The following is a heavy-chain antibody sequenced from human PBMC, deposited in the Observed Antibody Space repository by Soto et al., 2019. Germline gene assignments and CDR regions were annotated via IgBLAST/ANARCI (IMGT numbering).Heavy chain of an antibody. J-gene: IGHJ5*02. CDR2: INPNSGGT. Sequence: ASVEVSCKASGYTFTGYYMHWARQAPGQGLEWMGWINPNSGGTNYAQKFQGRVTMTRDTSISTAYMELSRLRSDDTAVYYCARASRRSWYWFDPWGQGTLVTVSS. CDR3: ARASRRSWYWFDP. CDR1: GYTFTGYY. D-gene: IGHD6-13*01. V-gene: IGHV1-2*02.